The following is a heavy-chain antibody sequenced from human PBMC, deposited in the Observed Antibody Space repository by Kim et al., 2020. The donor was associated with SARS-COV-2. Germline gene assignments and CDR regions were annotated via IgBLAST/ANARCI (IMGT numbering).Heavy chain of an antibody. CDR3: VFAPGVVIHHAFAI. CDR1: GGPFSSYA. V-gene: IGHV1-69*13. CDR2: IIPIFCTA. J-gene: IGHJ3*02. Sequence: SVKVSCKASGGPFSSYAISWVRQAPGHVLEWMGGIIPIFCTANYAQKFQHCFTITADESTSPAYMDLSSLLSEHTPVYYCVFAPGVVIHHAFAIFG. D-gene: IGHD2-8*02.